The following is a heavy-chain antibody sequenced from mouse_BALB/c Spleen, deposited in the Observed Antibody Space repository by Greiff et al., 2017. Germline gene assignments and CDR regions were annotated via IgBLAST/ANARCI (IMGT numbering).Heavy chain of an antibody. Sequence: EVMLVESGGGLVQPGGSRKLSCAASGFTFSSFGMHWVRQAPEKGLEWVAYISSGSSTIYYADTVKGRFTISRDNPKNTLFLQMTILRSEDTAMYYCATGDGYYFAYWGQGTLVTVSA. CDR1: GFTFSSFG. V-gene: IGHV5-17*02. CDR2: ISSGSSTI. D-gene: IGHD2-3*01. J-gene: IGHJ3*01. CDR3: ATGDGYYFAY.